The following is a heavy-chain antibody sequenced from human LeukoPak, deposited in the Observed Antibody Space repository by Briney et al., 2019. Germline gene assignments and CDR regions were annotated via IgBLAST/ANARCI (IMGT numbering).Heavy chain of an antibody. D-gene: IGHD3-22*01. CDR3: AMYYYDSSGPYVGAFDI. J-gene: IGHJ3*02. Sequence: ASVKVSCKASGYTFTGYYMHWVRQAPGQGLEWMGWINPNSGGTNYAQKFQGRVTMTRDTSISTAYMELSRLRSDDTAVYYCAMYYYDSSGPYVGAFDIWGQGTMVTVSS. CDR2: INPNSGGT. V-gene: IGHV1-2*02. CDR1: GYTFTGYY.